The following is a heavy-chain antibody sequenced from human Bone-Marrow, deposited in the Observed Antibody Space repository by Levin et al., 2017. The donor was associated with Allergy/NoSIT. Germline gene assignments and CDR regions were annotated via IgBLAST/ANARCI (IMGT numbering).Heavy chain of an antibody. CDR3: ATRFHSAVTTYFQH. J-gene: IGHJ1*01. CDR2: ISYDGSNK. CDR1: GFTFSSYA. D-gene: IGHD4-17*01. Sequence: GGSLRLSCAASGFTFSSYAMHWVRQAPGKGLEWVAVISYDGSNKYYADSVKGRFTISRDNSKNTLYLQMNSLRAEDTAVYYCATRFHSAVTTYFQHWGQGTLVTVSS. V-gene: IGHV3-30-3*01.